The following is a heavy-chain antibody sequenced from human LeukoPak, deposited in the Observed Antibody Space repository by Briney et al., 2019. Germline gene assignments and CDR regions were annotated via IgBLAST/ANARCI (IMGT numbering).Heavy chain of an antibody. Sequence: QPGGSLRLSCAASGFTFSSYAMNWVRQAPGKGLEWVSGISGSGGNTNFADSVKGRFTISRDNSNNTLYLQMNSLGAEDTAVYYCAKDLQRTTITSTSFDYWGQGTLVTASS. CDR2: ISGSGGNT. J-gene: IGHJ4*02. D-gene: IGHD4-11*01. CDR1: GFTFSSYA. V-gene: IGHV3-23*01. CDR3: AKDLQRTTITSTSFDY.